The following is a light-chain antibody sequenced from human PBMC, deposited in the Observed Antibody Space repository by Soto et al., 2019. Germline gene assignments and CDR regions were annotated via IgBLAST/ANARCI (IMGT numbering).Light chain of an antibody. CDR2: EVS. V-gene: IGLV2-14*01. CDR1: TSDVGGYNY. CDR3: PSKTGTISYV. J-gene: IGLJ1*01. Sequence: QSALTQPASVSGSPGQSIAISCTGTTSDVGGYNYVSWYQQHPGKVPKLLIHEVSNRPSGVSNRFSGSKSGNTASLTISGLQAEDEADYYCPSKTGTISYVFGTGTKVTVL.